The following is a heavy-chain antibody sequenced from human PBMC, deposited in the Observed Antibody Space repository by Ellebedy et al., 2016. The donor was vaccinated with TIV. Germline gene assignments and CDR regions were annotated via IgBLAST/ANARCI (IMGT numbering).Heavy chain of an antibody. CDR2: INPNRGGT. Sequence: ASVKVSCKASGYTFTGYYMHWVRQAPGQGLEWMGRINPNRGGTNYAQKFQGRVTMTRDTSISTAYMELSRLRSDDTAVYYCARSGAGAIWVYDAFDIWGQGTMVTVSS. J-gene: IGHJ3*02. CDR3: ARSGAGAIWVYDAFDI. CDR1: GYTFTGYY. V-gene: IGHV1-2*02. D-gene: IGHD1-26*01.